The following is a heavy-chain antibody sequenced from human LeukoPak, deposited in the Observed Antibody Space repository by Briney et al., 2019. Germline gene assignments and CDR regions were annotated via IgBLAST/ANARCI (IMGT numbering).Heavy chain of an antibody. CDR3: ARDGGYRYDYYYYYGMDV. J-gene: IGHJ6*02. V-gene: IGHV3-53*01. CDR1: GFTFNAFG. CDR2: IYSGGST. Sequence: GGSLRLSCAASGFTFNAFGMNWVRQAPGKGLEWVSVIYSGGSTYYADSVKGRFTISRDNSKNTLYLQMNSLRAEDTAVYYCARDGGYRYDYYYYYGMDVWGQGTTVTVSS. D-gene: IGHD5-18*01.